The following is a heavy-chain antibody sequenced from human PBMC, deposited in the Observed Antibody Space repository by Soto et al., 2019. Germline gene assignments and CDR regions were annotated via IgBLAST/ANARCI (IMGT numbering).Heavy chain of an antibody. Sequence: GGSLRLSCAASGFTFSSYWMHWVRQAPGKGLVWVSRINSDGSSTSYADPVKGRFTISRDNAKNTLYLQMNSLRAEDTAVYYCARGQLGYCSGGSCYPTYYYYGMDVWGQGTTVTVSS. CDR2: INSDGSST. CDR1: GFTFSSYW. CDR3: ARGQLGYCSGGSCYPTYYYYGMDV. V-gene: IGHV3-74*01. D-gene: IGHD2-15*01. J-gene: IGHJ6*02.